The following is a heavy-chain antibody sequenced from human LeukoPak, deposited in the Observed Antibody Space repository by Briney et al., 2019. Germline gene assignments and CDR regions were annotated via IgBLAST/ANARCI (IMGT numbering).Heavy chain of an antibody. CDR2: INPNSGGT. J-gene: IGHJ6*02. CDR3: ARDNKPNYYYYGMDV. D-gene: IGHD2/OR15-2a*01. CDR1: GYTFTSYA. V-gene: IGHV1-2*04. Sequence: ASVKVSCKASGYTFTSYAMNWVRQAPGQGLEWMGWINPNSGGTNYAQKFQGWVTMTRDTSISTAYMELSRLRSDDTAVYYCARDNKPNYYYYGMDVWGQGTTVTVSS.